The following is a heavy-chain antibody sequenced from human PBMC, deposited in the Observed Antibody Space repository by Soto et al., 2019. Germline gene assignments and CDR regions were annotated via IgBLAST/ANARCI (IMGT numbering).Heavy chain of an antibody. CDR3: AREEGRGYYDSSGYYTYNWFDP. D-gene: IGHD3-22*01. CDR1: GGSISSSSFH. Sequence: SETLSLTCTVSGGSISSSSFHWSWIRQPPGKGLEWIGEINHSGSTNYNPSLKSRVTISVDTSKNQFSLKLSSVTAADTAVYYCAREEGRGYYDSSGYYTYNWFDPWGQGTLVTVSS. J-gene: IGHJ5*02. CDR2: INHSGST. V-gene: IGHV4-39*07.